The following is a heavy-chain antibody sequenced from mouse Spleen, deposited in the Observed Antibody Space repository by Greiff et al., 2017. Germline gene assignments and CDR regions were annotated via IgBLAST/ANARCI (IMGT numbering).Heavy chain of an antibody. V-gene: IGHV5-6-4*01. Sequence: EVKLVESGGGLVKPGGSLKLSCAASGFAFSSYDMSWVRQTPEKRLEWVATISSGGSYTYYPDSVKGRFTISRDNAKNTLYLQMSSLKSEDTAMYYCTRDRYDGGYFDYWGQGTTLTVSS. J-gene: IGHJ2*01. CDR1: GFAFSSYD. CDR3: TRDRYDGGYFDY. CDR2: ISSGGSYT. D-gene: IGHD2-14*01.